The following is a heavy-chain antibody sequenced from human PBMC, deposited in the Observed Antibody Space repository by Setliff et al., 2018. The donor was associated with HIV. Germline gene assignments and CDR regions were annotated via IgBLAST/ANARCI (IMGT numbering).Heavy chain of an antibody. Sequence: GGSLRLSCAASGFTFDDYAMHWVRQAPGKGLEWVSLISWDGGSTYYADSVKGRFTIARDNSKNSLYLQMNSLRAEDTALYYCAKDMASHGYYLDYRGQGTLVTVSS. CDR3: AKDMASHGYYLDY. V-gene: IGHV3-43D*03. J-gene: IGHJ4*02. CDR2: ISWDGGST. CDR1: GFTFDDYA.